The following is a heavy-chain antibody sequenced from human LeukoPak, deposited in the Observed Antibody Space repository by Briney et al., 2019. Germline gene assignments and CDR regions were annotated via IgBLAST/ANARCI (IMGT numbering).Heavy chain of an antibody. CDR2: IYYSGST. CDR3: ARAGGFGGVTNWFDP. Sequence: SETLSLTCTVSGGSISSYYWGWIRQPPGKGLEWIGYIYYSGSTNYNPSLKSRVTISVDTSKNQFSLKLSSVTAADTAVYYCARAGGFGGVTNWFDPWGQGTLVTVSS. V-gene: IGHV4-59*01. CDR1: GGSISSYY. J-gene: IGHJ5*02. D-gene: IGHD3-16*01.